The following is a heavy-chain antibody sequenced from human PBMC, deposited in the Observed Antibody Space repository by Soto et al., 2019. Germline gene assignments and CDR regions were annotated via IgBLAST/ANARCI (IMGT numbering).Heavy chain of an antibody. CDR3: ARERLVELATIRGFDI. J-gene: IGHJ3*02. D-gene: IGHD5-12*01. CDR1: GGTFSSYA. Sequence: SVKVSCKASGGTFSSYAISWVRQAPGQGLEWMGGIIPIFGTANYAQKFQGRVTITADKSTSTAYMELSSLRSEDTAVYYCARERLVELATIRGFDIWGQGTLVTVSS. V-gene: IGHV1-69*06. CDR2: IIPIFGTA.